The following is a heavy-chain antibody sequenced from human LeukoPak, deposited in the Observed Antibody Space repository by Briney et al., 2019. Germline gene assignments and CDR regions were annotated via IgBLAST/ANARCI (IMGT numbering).Heavy chain of an antibody. CDR3: ARHVGYSYAYVDY. Sequence: PSETLSLTCALSGYSISSGYYWGWIRQPPGKGLEWIGNIYHSGSAHYNPSLKSRVTMSVDTSKNQFSLKLSSVTAADTAVYYCARHVGYSYAYVDYWGQGTLVTVSS. D-gene: IGHD5-18*01. V-gene: IGHV4-38-2*01. CDR1: GYSISSGYY. CDR2: IYHSGSA. J-gene: IGHJ4*02.